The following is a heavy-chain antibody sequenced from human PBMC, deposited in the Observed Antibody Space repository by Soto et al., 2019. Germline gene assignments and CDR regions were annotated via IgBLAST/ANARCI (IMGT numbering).Heavy chain of an antibody. CDR3: ATGSFTSTGGRIGYHYNARDV. CDR1: GGTFSSHS. J-gene: IGHJ6*02. D-gene: IGHD1-1*01. V-gene: IGHV1-69*01. CDR2: IIPIFGPA. Sequence: QVQLVQSGAEVKKPGSSVKVSCKSSGGTFSSHSINWVRQAPGQGLEWMGGIIPIFGPANFAKKFQGRVTLTADESTTTAYMELSTLTSEDTAVYYCATGSFTSTGGRIGYHYNARDVWGQGTTVTVSS.